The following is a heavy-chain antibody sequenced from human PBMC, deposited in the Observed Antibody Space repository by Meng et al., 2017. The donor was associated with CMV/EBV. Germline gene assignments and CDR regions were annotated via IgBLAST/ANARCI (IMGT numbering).Heavy chain of an antibody. CDR3: ARDLELRPWFDP. CDR2: ISSSSSYI. V-gene: IGHV3-21*01. Sequence: GESLKISCAASGFTFSSYAMSWVRQAPGKGLEWVSSISSSSSYIYYADSAKGRFTISRDNAKNSLYLQMNSLRAEDTAVYYCARDLELRPWFDPWGQGTLVTVSS. D-gene: IGHD1-7*01. J-gene: IGHJ5*02. CDR1: GFTFSSYA.